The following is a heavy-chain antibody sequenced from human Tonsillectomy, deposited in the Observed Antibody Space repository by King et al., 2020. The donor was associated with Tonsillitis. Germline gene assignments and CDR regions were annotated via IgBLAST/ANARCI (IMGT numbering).Heavy chain of an antibody. D-gene: IGHD1-1*01. Sequence: VQLVESGAEVKKPGESLKISCKGSGYSFTTYWIGWVRPMPGKGLEWMGLIYPGDSDTRYSPSFQGQVTISADKSISTAYLQWSSLKASDTAMYYCARHKLGRTTYYDGMDGCGQGTTVAVSS. CDR3: ARHKLGRTTYYDGMDG. CDR2: IYPGDSDT. J-gene: IGHJ6*02. CDR1: GYSFTTYW. V-gene: IGHV5-51*01.